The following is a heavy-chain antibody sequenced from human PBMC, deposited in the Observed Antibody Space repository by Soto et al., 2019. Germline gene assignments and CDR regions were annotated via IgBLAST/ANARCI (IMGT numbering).Heavy chain of an antibody. D-gene: IGHD3-10*01. V-gene: IGHV3-33*01. CDR2: IWYDGSNK. J-gene: IGHJ4*02. CDR1: GFTFSSYG. Sequence: PGGSLRLSCAASGFTFSSYGMHWVRQAPGKGLEWVAVIWYDGSNKYYADSVKGRFTISRDNSKNTLYLQMNSLRAEDTAVYYCARSLLNWFGELFGWGQGTLVTVSS. CDR3: ARSLLNWFGELFG.